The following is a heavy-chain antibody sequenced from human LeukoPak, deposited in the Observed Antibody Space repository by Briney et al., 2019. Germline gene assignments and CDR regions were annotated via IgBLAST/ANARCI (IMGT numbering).Heavy chain of an antibody. Sequence: GGSPRLSCAASGFTFNNYAVTWVRQAPGKGLEWVSAIGGSGRSTFYAVSVKGRFTISRDNAKNSLYLQMNSLRAEDTAVYYCARRRDFIDYWGQGTLVTVSS. CDR2: IGGSGRST. D-gene: IGHD3/OR15-3a*01. J-gene: IGHJ4*02. V-gene: IGHV3-23*01. CDR3: ARRRDFIDY. CDR1: GFTFNNYA.